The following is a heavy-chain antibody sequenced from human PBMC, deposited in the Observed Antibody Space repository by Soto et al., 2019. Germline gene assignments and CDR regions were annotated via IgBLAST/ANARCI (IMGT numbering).Heavy chain of an antibody. D-gene: IGHD1-20*01. J-gene: IGHJ3*02. CDR1: GGSISSGGSY. CDR2: IDNSGTS. Sequence: QGQLQESGPELVKPSQTLSLTCTVSGGSISSGGSYWGWIRQHPGKGLEWIGYIDNSGTSYYNPSLKSRLTISVDTSNNHFSLHLSSVTAADTAVYYCARVGISGTIDAFDIWGQGTMVTVSS. CDR3: ARVGISGTIDAFDI. V-gene: IGHV4-31*03.